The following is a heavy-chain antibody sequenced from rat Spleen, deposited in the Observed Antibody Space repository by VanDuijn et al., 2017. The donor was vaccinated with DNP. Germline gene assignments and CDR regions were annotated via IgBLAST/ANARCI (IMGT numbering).Heavy chain of an antibody. Sequence: EVQLVESGGGLVQPGRSLKLSCVASGFTFNNYWMTWIRQAPGKGLEWVASMTNTGGSTYYLDSVKGRFTISRDNAKSTLYLQMNSLRSEDTATYYCRTGSDYWGQGVMVTVSS. CDR1: GFTFNNYW. CDR2: MTNTGGST. CDR3: RTGSDY. J-gene: IGHJ2*01. D-gene: IGHD5-1*01. V-gene: IGHV5-31*01.